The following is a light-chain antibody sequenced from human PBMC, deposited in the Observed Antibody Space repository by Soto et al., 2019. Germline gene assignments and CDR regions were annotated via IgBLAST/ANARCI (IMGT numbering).Light chain of an antibody. CDR1: QSINNW. CDR3: QQYISYPWT. CDR2: KAS. J-gene: IGKJ1*01. V-gene: IGKV1-5*03. Sequence: DIQMTQSPSTLSASVGDRVTITCRTSQSINNWLAWYQQKPGKAPRLLMYKASSLENRVPSRFIGSGSGTEFTLSIGSLQSDDFATYYCQQYISYPWTFGQGTKVEIK.